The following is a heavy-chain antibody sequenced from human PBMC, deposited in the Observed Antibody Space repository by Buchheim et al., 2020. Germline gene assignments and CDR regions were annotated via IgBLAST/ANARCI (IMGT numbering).Heavy chain of an antibody. J-gene: IGHJ6*02. CDR2: IIPILGIA. V-gene: IGHV1-69*04. CDR3: ARGMYSGSYPVWYYYYGMDV. CDR1: GGTLSSYA. D-gene: IGHD1-26*01. Sequence: QVQLVQSGAEVKKPGSSVKVSCKASGGTLSSYAISWVRQAPGQGLEWMGRIIPILGIANYAQKFQGRVTITADKSTSTAYMELSSLRSEDTAVYYCARGMYSGSYPVWYYYYGMDVWGQGTT.